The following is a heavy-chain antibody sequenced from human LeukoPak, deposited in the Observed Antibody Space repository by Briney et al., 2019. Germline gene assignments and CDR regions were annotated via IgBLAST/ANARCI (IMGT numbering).Heavy chain of an antibody. D-gene: IGHD2-21*01. CDR3: AKGGNGAENYLIVYPT. CDR1: GFSFSNYA. Sequence: PGGSLRLSCAASGFSFSNYAMSWVRQAPGKGLEWVSAISGSGGSTYYADSVKGRFTISRDNSKNTLYVQINSLRAEDTAVYYCAKGGNGAENYLIVYPTWGQGTLVTVSS. V-gene: IGHV3-23*01. J-gene: IGHJ4*02. CDR2: ISGSGGST.